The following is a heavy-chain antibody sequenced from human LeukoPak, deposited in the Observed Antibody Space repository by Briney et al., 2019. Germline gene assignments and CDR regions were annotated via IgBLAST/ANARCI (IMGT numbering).Heavy chain of an antibody. D-gene: IGHD3-10*01. CDR2: IRYDGSNK. CDR1: GFTFSSYG. J-gene: IGHJ4*02. Sequence: GGSLRLSCAASGFTFSSYGMHWVRQAPGKGLEWVAFIRYDGSNKYYADSVKGRFTISRDNSKNTLYLQMNSLRAEDTAVYYCAKDRAGELLPINFDYWGQGTLVTVSS. V-gene: IGHV3-30*02. CDR3: AKDRAGELLPINFDY.